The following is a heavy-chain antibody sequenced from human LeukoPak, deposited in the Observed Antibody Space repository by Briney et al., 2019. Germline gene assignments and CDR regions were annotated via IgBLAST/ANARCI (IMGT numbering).Heavy chain of an antibody. CDR1: GLTVTDNY. CDR3: ARTNTVYGDFDY. CDR2: IFPDGRT. V-gene: IGHV3-53*01. Sequence: PGGSLRLSCAASGLTVTDNYFSWVRQAPGKGLEWVSVIFPDGRTYHADSVKGRFTISRDRPKNTLLLQMNSRRADDTALYHSARTNTVYGDFDYWGQGILVTVSS. J-gene: IGHJ4*02. D-gene: IGHD2/OR15-2a*01.